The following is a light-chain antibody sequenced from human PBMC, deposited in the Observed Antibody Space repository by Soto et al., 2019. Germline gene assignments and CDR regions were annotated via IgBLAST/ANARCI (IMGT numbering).Light chain of an antibody. CDR2: AAS. V-gene: IGKV1-39*01. J-gene: IGKJ1*01. CDR1: QSIASY. Sequence: DIQMTQSPSSLSASVGDIVTITCRASQSIASYLNWYQHKPGKAPKLLIYAASTLQSGVPSRFSGIGSGTDFTLTISSLQPEDFATYYYQQSYSSPETFGQVTPVEI. CDR3: QQSYSSPET.